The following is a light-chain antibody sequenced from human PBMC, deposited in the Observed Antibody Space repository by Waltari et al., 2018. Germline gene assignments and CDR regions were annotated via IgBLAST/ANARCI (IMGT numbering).Light chain of an antibody. CDR1: KLGDKY. CDR2: QDI. CDR3: QAWDSSTMV. Sequence: SYELTQPPSVSVSPGQTVSITCSGDKLGDKYTCWYQQKPGQSPVLVIFQDIKRPSGIPERFSGSNSGNTATLTISGTQPMDEADYYCQAWDSSTMVFGGGTKLTVL. J-gene: IGLJ3*02. V-gene: IGLV3-1*01.